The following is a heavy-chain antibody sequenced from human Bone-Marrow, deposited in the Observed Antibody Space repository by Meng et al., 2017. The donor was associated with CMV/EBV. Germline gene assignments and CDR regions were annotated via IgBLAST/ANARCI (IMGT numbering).Heavy chain of an antibody. Sequence: GGPLRLPCAASRFPFSTYGLIWVRQAPGKGVEGVANIKQDGSEKSYVDSVKGRFTSSRDNAKNSLYLQMNSLRAEETAVDYFARDGAWNDFWSGYYHYWGQGTLVTVSS. CDR3: ARDGAWNDFWSGYYHY. J-gene: IGHJ4*02. D-gene: IGHD3-3*01. V-gene: IGHV3-7*01. CDR1: RFPFSTYG. CDR2: IKQDGSEK.